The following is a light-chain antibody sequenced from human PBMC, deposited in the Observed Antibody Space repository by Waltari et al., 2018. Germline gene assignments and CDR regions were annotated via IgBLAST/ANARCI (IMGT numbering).Light chain of an antibody. CDR1: SIAVGGYNY. V-gene: IGLV2-14*03. CDR3: TSYTSSSTWV. Sequence: QSALTQPASVSGSPGQSIPISCTGTSIAVGGYNYVSWYQQHPGKVPKLMIYDVSNRPSGVSNRFSGSKSGNTASLTISGLQAEDEADYYCTSYTSSSTWVFGGGTKLTVL. J-gene: IGLJ3*02. CDR2: DVS.